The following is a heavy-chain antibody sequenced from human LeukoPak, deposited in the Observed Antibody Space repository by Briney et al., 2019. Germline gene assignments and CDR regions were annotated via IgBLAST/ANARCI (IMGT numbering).Heavy chain of an antibody. CDR1: GHTFTSYG. V-gene: IGHV1-18*01. CDR3: ARGHCSSTSCYRGVDY. D-gene: IGHD2-2*01. Sequence: ASVKVSYKASGHTFTSYGISWVRQAPGQGLEWMGWISAYNGNTNYAQKFQGRVTMTTDTSTSTAYMELRSLRSDDTAVYYCARGHCSSTSCYRGVDYWGQGTLVTVSS. CDR2: ISAYNGNT. J-gene: IGHJ4*02.